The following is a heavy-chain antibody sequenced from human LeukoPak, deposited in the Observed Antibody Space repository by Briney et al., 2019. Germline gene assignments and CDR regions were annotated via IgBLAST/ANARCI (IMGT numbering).Heavy chain of an antibody. CDR3: ASIGGVDY. V-gene: IGHV4-59*01. CDR1: GGSISSYY. D-gene: IGHD3-10*01. Sequence: SETLSLTCTVSGGSISSYYWSCIRQPPAKGLEWIGYIYYSGSTNYNPSLKSRVTISVDTSKNQFSVQLSSVTAADTAVYYCASIGGVDYWGQGTLVNVSS. CDR2: IYYSGST. J-gene: IGHJ4*02.